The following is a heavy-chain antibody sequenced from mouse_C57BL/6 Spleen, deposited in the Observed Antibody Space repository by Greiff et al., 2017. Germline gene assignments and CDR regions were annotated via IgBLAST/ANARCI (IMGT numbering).Heavy chain of an antibody. CDR3: ARGGTTVVAPFDY. CDR2: IWSGGST. J-gene: IGHJ2*01. D-gene: IGHD1-1*01. V-gene: IGHV2-2*01. Sequence: QVKLMESGPGLVQPSQSLSITCTVSGFSLTSYGVHWVRQSPGKGLEWLGVIWSGGSTDYNAAFISRLSISKDNSKSQVFFKMNSLQADDTAIYYCARGGTTVVAPFDYWGQGTTLTVSS. CDR1: GFSLTSYG.